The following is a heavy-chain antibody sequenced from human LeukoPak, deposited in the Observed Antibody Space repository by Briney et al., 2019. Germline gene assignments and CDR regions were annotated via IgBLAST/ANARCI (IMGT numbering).Heavy chain of an antibody. CDR1: GGSISSSSCY. V-gene: IGHV4-39*01. D-gene: IGHD6-19*01. CDR2: IYYSGST. Sequence: SETLSLTCTVSGGSISSSSCYWGWIRQPPGKGLEWIGSIYYSGSTYYNPSLKSRVTISVDTSKNQFSLKLSSVTAADTAVYYCARHFPGVAVAGYYFDYWGQGTLVTVSS. J-gene: IGHJ4*02. CDR3: ARHFPGVAVAGYYFDY.